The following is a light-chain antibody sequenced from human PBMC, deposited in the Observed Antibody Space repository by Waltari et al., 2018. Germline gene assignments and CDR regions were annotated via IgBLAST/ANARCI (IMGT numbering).Light chain of an antibody. Sequence: DIQLTQSPSSLAASVGDRVTPTSRARQDIGGYLNWYQHQPGLATKLLIYRTTTLTTWVPSRFSGSASRTEYTLTITNLQSEDTAAYYCQYYDNLPMFTFGPGTKVEIK. V-gene: IGKV1-33*01. J-gene: IGKJ2*01. CDR3: QYYDNLPMFT. CDR2: RTT. CDR1: QDIGGY.